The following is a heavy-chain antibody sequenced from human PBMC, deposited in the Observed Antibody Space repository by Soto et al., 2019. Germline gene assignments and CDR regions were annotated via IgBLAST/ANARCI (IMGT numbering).Heavy chain of an antibody. Sequence: ASVQGSCKASGYTFTSYGSSWVRQAPGQGLEWMGWISAYNGNTNYAQKLQGRVTMTTDTSTSTAYMELRSLRSDDTAVYYCARGPTIAVADYWGQGTLVTVSS. CDR2: ISAYNGNT. D-gene: IGHD6-19*01. CDR1: GYTFTSYG. J-gene: IGHJ4*02. CDR3: ARGPTIAVADY. V-gene: IGHV1-18*04.